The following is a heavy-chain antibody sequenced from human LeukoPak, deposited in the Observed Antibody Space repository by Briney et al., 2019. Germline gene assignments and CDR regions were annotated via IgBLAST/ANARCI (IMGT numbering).Heavy chain of an antibody. CDR2: ISAGGSNT. CDR1: GFTFTNYA. Sequence: GGSLRLSCAASGFTFTNYAMTWVRQAPGKGLEWVSVISAGGSNTDYADSVKGRFTISSDDYNNTAPMQMTSLRAEKTAKYFSAKLVGTGTTQTDYWGQGTLVTVSS. CDR3: AKLVGTGTTQTDY. J-gene: IGHJ4*02. D-gene: IGHD1-1*01. V-gene: IGHV3-23*01.